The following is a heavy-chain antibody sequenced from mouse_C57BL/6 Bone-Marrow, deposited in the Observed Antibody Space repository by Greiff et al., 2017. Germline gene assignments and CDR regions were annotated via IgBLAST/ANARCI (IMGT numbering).Heavy chain of an antibody. CDR2: IDPENGDT. V-gene: IGHV14-4*01. D-gene: IGHD2-12*01. J-gene: IGHJ3*01. CDR3: TYYKGWFAY. Sequence: VQLQQSGAELVRPGASVKLSCTASGFNIKDDYMHWVKQRPEQGLEWIGWIDPENGDTEYASKFQGKATITADTSSNTAYLQRSSLTSEDTAVYYCTYYKGWFAYWGQGTLVTVSA. CDR1: GFNIKDDY.